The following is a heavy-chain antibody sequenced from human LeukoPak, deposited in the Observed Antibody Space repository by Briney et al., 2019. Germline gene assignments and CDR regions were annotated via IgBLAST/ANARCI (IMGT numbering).Heavy chain of an antibody. CDR3: ARDPYGDSPFDY. J-gene: IGHJ4*02. CDR1: GFTFSSYG. Sequence: GGSLRLSCAASGFTFSSYGMHWVRQAPGKGLEWVANIKQGGSEKYYVASVKGRFIISRDNAENSLYLQMNSLRAEDTAVYYCARDPYGDSPFDYWGQGTLVTVST. V-gene: IGHV3-7*01. CDR2: IKQGGSEK. D-gene: IGHD4-17*01.